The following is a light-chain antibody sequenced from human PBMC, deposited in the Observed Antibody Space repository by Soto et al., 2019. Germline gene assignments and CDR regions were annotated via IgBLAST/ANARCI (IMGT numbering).Light chain of an antibody. CDR3: CSYASSNTYV. Sequence: QSVLTQPASVSGSPGQSITISCTGTSSDVGSYDLVSWCQQHPGKAPKLMIYEVSKRPSGVSNRFSGSKSGNTASLTITGLQAEDEADYYCCSYASSNTYVFGTGTKLTVL. CDR1: SSDVGSYDL. J-gene: IGLJ1*01. V-gene: IGLV2-23*02. CDR2: EVS.